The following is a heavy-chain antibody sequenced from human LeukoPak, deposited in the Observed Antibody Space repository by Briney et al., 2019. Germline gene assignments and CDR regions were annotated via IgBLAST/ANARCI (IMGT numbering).Heavy chain of an antibody. CDR3: ARDRPNYYGSDGHYYRRDGDY. Sequence: PGGSLRLSCAASVFTFSIYAMSWVRQAPGKGLQWVSSITSRGESTWYVDSVKGRVTITRDNSENTLYLQRHSLRAEDPAVYYCARDRPNYYGSDGHYYRRDGDYWGRGTLVSVSS. D-gene: IGHD3-22*01. CDR2: ITSRGEST. V-gene: IGHV3-23*01. CDR1: VFTFSIYA. J-gene: IGHJ4*02.